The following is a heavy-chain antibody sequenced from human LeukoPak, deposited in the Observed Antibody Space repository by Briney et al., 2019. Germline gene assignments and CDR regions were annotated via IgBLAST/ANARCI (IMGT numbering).Heavy chain of an antibody. V-gene: IGHV3-11*01. CDR2: ISIGGDTI. CDR1: GFIFSDYY. J-gene: IGHJ4*02. CDR3: ARDFWQQGDAV. Sequence: SGGSLGLSCAASGFIFSDYYMSWIRQAPGKGLEWVSYISIGGDTIFYADSVKGRFTISRDNARNSLYLQMNSLRAEDTAVYYCARDFWQQGDAVWGQGTLVTVSS. D-gene: IGHD3-3*01.